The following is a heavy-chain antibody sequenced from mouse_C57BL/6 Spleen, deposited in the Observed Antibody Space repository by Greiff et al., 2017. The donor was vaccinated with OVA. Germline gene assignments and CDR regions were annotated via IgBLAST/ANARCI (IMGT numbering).Heavy chain of an antibody. J-gene: IGHJ2*01. V-gene: IGHV5-16*01. D-gene: IGHD1-1*01. Sequence: EVQRVESEGGLVQPGSSMKLSCTASGFTFSDYYMAWVRQVPEKGLEWVANINYDGSSTYYLDSLKSRFIISRDNAKNILYLQMSSLKSEDTATYYCARDGDGSSYAYFDYWGQGTTLTVSS. CDR1: GFTFSDYY. CDR2: INYDGSST. CDR3: ARDGDGSSYAYFDY.